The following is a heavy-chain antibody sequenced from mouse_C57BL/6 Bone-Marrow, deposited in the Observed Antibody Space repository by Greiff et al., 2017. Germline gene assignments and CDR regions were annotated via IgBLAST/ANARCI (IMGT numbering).Heavy chain of an antibody. CDR2: IDPSDSYT. D-gene: IGHD2-4*01. J-gene: IGHJ4*01. CDR1: GYTFTSYW. CDR3: ARDDYGRDYYAMDY. V-gene: IGHV1-59*01. Sequence: QVQLQQPGAELVRPGTSVKLSCKASGYTFTSYWMHWVKQRPGQGLEWIGVIDPSDSYTNYNQKFKGKATLTVDTSSSTAYRQISSLTSEDSAVYYCARDDYGRDYYAMDYWGQGTSVTVSS.